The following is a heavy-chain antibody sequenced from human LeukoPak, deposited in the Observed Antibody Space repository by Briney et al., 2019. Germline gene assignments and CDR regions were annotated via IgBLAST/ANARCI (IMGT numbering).Heavy chain of an antibody. Sequence: ASVKVSCKASGYTFTSYYMHWVRQAPGQGLEWMGIINPSGGSTSYAQKFQGRVTMTRDTSTSTVYMELSSLRSDDTAVYYCAREGVNAAALDYWGQGTLVTVSS. CDR1: GYTFTSYY. CDR2: INPSGGST. V-gene: IGHV1-46*01. CDR3: AREGVNAAALDY. J-gene: IGHJ4*02. D-gene: IGHD6-13*01.